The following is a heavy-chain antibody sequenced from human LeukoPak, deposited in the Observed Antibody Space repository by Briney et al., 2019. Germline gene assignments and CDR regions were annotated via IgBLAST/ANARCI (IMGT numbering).Heavy chain of an antibody. D-gene: IGHD4-11*01. Sequence: ASVKVSCKAAGYAFTAYYIHWLRQAPGQGLEWMGWINPNSGGTNYAQKFRGRVTVTRDTSIYTAYMELSRLTSVDTAVYYCARDKDRLTTGIDYWGQGTLVTVSS. CDR1: GYAFTAYY. V-gene: IGHV1-2*02. J-gene: IGHJ4*02. CDR2: INPNSGGT. CDR3: ARDKDRLTTGIDY.